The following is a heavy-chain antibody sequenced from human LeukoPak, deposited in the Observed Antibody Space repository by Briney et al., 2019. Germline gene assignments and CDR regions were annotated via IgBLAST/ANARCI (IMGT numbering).Heavy chain of an antibody. CDR2: IDYSGNT. Sequence: PSETLSLTCTVSGGSISSGGYYWSWIRQPPGKGLEWIGYIDYSGNTFHNPSLKSQVTISVDTSENQFSLKVNSVTAADTAVYYCARSHVIEVTEFDCWGQGTLVTVSS. CDR1: GGSISSGGYY. D-gene: IGHD3-22*01. J-gene: IGHJ4*02. CDR3: ARSHVIEVTEFDC. V-gene: IGHV4-31*01.